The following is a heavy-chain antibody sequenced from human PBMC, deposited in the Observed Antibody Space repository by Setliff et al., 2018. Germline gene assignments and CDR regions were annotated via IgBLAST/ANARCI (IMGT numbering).Heavy chain of an antibody. Sequence: PGESLKISCVGSGFTISGYAMTWVRQVPGKGLEWISSIKDSDYSTYYADSVKGRFTISRDSSRNTLYLQMNRLRAEDTATYYCAKKMGTTVSDGVFFDHWGQGTLVTVSS. J-gene: IGHJ4*02. V-gene: IGHV3-23*05. CDR3: AKKMGTTVSDGVFFDH. CDR1: GFTISGYA. D-gene: IGHD1-1*01. CDR2: IKDSDYST.